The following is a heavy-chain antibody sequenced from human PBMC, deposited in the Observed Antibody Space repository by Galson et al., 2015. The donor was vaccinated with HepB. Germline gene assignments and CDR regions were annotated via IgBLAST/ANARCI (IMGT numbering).Heavy chain of an antibody. CDR1: GYTLTELS. CDR2: FDPEDGET. V-gene: IGHV1-24*01. Sequence: SVKVSCKVSGYTLTELSMHWVRQAPGKGLEWMGGFDPEDGETIYAQKFQGRVTMTEDTSTDTAYMELSSLRSEDTAVYYCATVSRWVDYGDWGPQNWFDPWGQGTLVTVSS. D-gene: IGHD4-17*01. CDR3: ATVSRWVDYGDWGPQNWFDP. J-gene: IGHJ5*02.